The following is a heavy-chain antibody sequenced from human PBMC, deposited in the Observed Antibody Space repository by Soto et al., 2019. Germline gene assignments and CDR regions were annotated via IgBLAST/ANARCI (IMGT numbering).Heavy chain of an antibody. V-gene: IGHV1-3*01. CDR3: ARVPGYYAPDY. Sequence: QVQLVQSGAEVKKPGASVKVSCKASGYTFTSYAMHWVRQAPGQRLEWMGWINAGNGNTKYSQKFQGRVTITRDTSASTVYMELSSLRSEDTAVYYCARVPGYYAPDYWGQGTLVTVSS. D-gene: IGHD3-3*01. J-gene: IGHJ4*02. CDR1: GYTFTSYA. CDR2: INAGNGNT.